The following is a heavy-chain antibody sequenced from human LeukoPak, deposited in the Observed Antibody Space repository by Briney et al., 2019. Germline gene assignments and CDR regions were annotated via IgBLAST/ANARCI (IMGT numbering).Heavy chain of an antibody. CDR2: IYTSGST. V-gene: IGHV4-61*02. D-gene: IGHD2-2*01. CDR1: GGSISSGSYY. J-gene: IGHJ4*02. CDR3: ARDSTAASSGD. Sequence: PSQTLSLTCTVSGGSISSGSYYWSWIRQPAGKGLEWIGRIYTSGSTHYYPSLKSRVTISVDTSKNQFSLKLSSVTAADTAVYHCARDSTAASSGDWGQGTLVTVSS.